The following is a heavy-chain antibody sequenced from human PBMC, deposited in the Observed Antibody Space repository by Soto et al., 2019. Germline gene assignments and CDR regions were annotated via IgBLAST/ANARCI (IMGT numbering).Heavy chain of an antibody. CDR3: ARSYVEMATITDY. J-gene: IGHJ4*02. V-gene: IGHV3-48*02. CDR2: ISSSSSTI. Sequence: EVQLVESGGGLVQPGGSLRLSCEASGFTFSSYSMNWVRQAPGKGLEWVSFISSSSSTIHYADSVKGRFTISRDSAKNSLYLQMNSLRDEDTAVYYCARSYVEMATITDYWGQGTLVTVSS. D-gene: IGHD5-12*01. CDR1: GFTFSSYS.